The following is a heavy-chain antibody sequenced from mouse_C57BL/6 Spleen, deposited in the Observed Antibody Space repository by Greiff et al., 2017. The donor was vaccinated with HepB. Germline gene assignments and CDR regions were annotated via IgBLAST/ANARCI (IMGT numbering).Heavy chain of an antibody. J-gene: IGHJ2*01. CDR2: IYPYNGVS. CDR1: GYSFTGYY. D-gene: IGHD1-1*01. Sequence: VQLKESGPELVKPGASVKISCKASGYSFTGYYMHWVKQSHGNILDWIGYIYPYNGVSSYNQKFKGKAKLTVDKSSSTAYMELRSLTSEDSAVYYCARRYYGSSYEAFFDYWGQGTTLTVSS. V-gene: IGHV1-31*01. CDR3: ARRYYGSSYEAFFDY.